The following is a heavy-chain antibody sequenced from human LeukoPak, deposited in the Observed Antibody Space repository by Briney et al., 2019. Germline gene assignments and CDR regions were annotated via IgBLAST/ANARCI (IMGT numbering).Heavy chain of an antibody. V-gene: IGHV4-4*09. CDR1: GGSISSYY. D-gene: IGHD3-3*01. CDR2: IYTSGST. J-gene: IGHJ4*02. Sequence: SETLSLTCAVSGGSISSYYWSWIRQPPGKGLEWIGYIYTSGSTNYNPSLKCRVTISVDTSKNQFSLKLSSVTAADTAVYYCARWIYDLWSGYRGFDYGGQGTLVTVSS. CDR3: ARWIYDLWSGYRGFDY.